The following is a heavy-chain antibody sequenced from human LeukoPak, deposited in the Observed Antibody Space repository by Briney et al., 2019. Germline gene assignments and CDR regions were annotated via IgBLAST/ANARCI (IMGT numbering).Heavy chain of an antibody. V-gene: IGHV4-31*03. CDR3: ARDSGLTIFGVVIRGTNWFDP. CDR2: IYYSGST. D-gene: IGHD3-3*01. J-gene: IGHJ5*02. CDR1: GGSISNGDHY. Sequence: SETLSLTCTVSGGSISNGDHYWSWIRQHPGKGLEWIGHIYYSGSTYYNPSLKSRGIISVETSKNQFSLKLSSVTAADTAVYYCARDSGLTIFGVVIRGTNWFDPWGQGTLVTVSS.